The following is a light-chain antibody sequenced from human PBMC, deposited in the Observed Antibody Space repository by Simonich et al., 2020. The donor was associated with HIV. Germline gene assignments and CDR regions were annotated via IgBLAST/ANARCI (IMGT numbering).Light chain of an antibody. CDR2: WAS. J-gene: IGKJ1*01. Sequence: DIVMTQSPDSLAVSLGERATINCKSSQSVLYNSNNKNYLAWYQQKAGQPPKLLIYWASTRESGVPYRFSGSGSGTDFTLTISGLQAEDVAVYYCQQYYITPQTFGQGTKVEIK. CDR3: QQYYITPQT. CDR1: QSVLYNSNNKNY. V-gene: IGKV4-1*01.